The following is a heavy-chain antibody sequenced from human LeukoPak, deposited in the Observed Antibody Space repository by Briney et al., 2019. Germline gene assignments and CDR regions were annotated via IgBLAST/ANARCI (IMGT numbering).Heavy chain of an antibody. J-gene: IGHJ6*03. CDR2: IYHSGTT. V-gene: IGHV4-38-2*01. CDR1: GYSMSSDYY. Sequence: PSETLSLTCAVSGYSMSSDYYWGWIRQPPGKGLEWIGTIYHSGTTYYNPSLKSRLTISVDTSKNQFSLKLSSVTAADTAVYYCARLSGHYYYMDVWGKGTTVTVSS. CDR3: ARLSGHYYYMDV. D-gene: IGHD5-12*01.